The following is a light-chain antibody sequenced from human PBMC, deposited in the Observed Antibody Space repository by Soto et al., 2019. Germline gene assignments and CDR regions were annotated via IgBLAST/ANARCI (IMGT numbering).Light chain of an antibody. CDR2: DVI. CDR3: CSYAGSYTLV. V-gene: IGLV2-11*01. Sequence: QSALTQPPSVSGSPGQSVTISCTGTSSDVGGYNYVSWHQQHPGKAPKLIIYDVIKRPSGVPDRFSGSKSGNTASLTISGLQAEDEADYYCCSYAGSYTLVFGGGTKLTVL. CDR1: SSDVGGYNY. J-gene: IGLJ2*01.